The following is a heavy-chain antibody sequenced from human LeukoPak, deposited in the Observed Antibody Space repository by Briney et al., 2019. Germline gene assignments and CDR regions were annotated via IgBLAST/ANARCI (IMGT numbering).Heavy chain of an antibody. Sequence: GGSLRLSCAASGFTFSRHSMNFVRQAPGKGLEWVSSISTSSSYIYYADSVKGRFTISRDNSKNTLYLQMNSLRAEDTAVYYCAKYSSSWDFDYWGQGTLVTVSS. CDR3: AKYSSSWDFDY. D-gene: IGHD6-13*01. CDR2: ISTSSSYI. V-gene: IGHV3-21*04. CDR1: GFTFSRHS. J-gene: IGHJ4*02.